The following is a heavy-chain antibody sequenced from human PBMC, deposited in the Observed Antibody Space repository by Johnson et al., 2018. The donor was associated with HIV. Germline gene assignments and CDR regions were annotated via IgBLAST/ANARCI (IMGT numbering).Heavy chain of an antibody. V-gene: IGHV3-66*02. J-gene: IGHJ3*02. CDR2: IDSGGTT. Sequence: VQLVESGGDLVQSGGSLRLSCAVSGISVSVNYMSWVRQAPGKGLEWVSLIDSGGTTSYADSVKGRFTISRDNAKNTLYLQMNSLRAEDTALYYCAKDLKRGIAARGAFDIWGQGTMVTVSS. CDR3: AKDLKRGIAARGAFDI. D-gene: IGHD6-13*01. CDR1: GISVSVNY.